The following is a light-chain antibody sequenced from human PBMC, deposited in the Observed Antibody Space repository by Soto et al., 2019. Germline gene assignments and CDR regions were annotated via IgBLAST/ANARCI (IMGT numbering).Light chain of an antibody. Sequence: EIVLTQSPGTLSLSPGERATLSCRASQSVSSSYLAWYQQKPGQAPRLLIYGASSRATGIPDRFSGSGSGTDFTLTISRLEPEDFAVYYCQQYGSSRTFGQWTKVAIK. CDR3: QQYGSSRT. CDR2: GAS. J-gene: IGKJ1*01. CDR1: QSVSSSY. V-gene: IGKV3-20*01.